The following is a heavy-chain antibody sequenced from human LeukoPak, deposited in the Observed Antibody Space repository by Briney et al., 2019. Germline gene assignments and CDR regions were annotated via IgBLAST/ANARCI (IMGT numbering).Heavy chain of an antibody. V-gene: IGHV3-21*01. CDR2: ISSSSSYI. CDR1: GFTFSSYS. J-gene: IGHJ4*02. D-gene: IGHD6-13*01. CDR3: AKDYSSSWTGDFDY. Sequence: GGSLRLSCAASGFTFSSYSMNWVRQAPGKGLEWVSSISSSSSYIYYADSVKGRFTISRDNSKNTLYLQMNSLRAEDTAVYYCAKDYSSSWTGDFDYWGQGTLVTVSS.